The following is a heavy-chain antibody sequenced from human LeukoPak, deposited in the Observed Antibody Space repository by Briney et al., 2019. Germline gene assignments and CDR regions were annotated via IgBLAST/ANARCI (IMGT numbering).Heavy chain of an antibody. V-gene: IGHV3-7*01. CDR2: IKQDGSEK. J-gene: IGHJ6*03. CDR1: GFTFSSYW. D-gene: IGHD3-3*01. Sequence: GGSLRLSCAASGFTFSSYWMSWVRQAPGKGLEWVANIKQDGSEKYYVDSVKGRFTISRDNAKNSLYLQMNSLRAEDTAVYYCARERSGYYIGTYYYYYMDVWGKGTTVTVSS. CDR3: ARERSGYYIGTYYYYYMDV.